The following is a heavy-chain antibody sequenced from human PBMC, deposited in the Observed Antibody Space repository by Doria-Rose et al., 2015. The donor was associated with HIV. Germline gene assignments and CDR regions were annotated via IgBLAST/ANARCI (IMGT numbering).Heavy chain of an antibody. Sequence: GYYWNWIRQAPGKGLESLGYTYYTGTSEYSPSLKSRLNMAVDTSKNQFSLKLSFVTVADTAVYYRARMGSYRELDYWGQGALVIASA. J-gene: IGHJ4*02. D-gene: IGHD3-3*01. CDR2: TYYTGTS. CDR3: ARMGSYRELDY. CDR1: GYY. V-gene: IGHV4-31*02.